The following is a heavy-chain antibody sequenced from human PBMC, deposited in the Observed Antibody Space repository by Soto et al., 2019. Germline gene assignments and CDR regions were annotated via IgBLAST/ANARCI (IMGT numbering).Heavy chain of an antibody. J-gene: IGHJ4*02. CDR3: ARGRGGYSYGGLDY. D-gene: IGHD5-18*01. V-gene: IGHV4-34*01. CDR2: FDRSGSS. CDR1: GGSFSDHY. Sequence: PSETLSLTCAVYGGSFSDHYWTWIRQPPGKGLEWIGEFDRSGSSNYNPSVKSRVTISVDTSKNQFSLNLRSVTAADTAVYFCARGRGGYSYGGLDYWGQGTLVTVCS.